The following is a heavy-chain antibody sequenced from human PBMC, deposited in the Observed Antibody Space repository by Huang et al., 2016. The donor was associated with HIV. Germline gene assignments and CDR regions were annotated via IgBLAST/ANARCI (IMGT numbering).Heavy chain of an antibody. V-gene: IGHV3-9*01. Sequence: VQLVESGGGLVQPGWSLRLSCAASGFAFSQYAVHWVRQSPGEGLACVSGIGGNSGDIAYAASVRGRFVISRDNAKKSLYLKMNGLRLEDTALYFCVIMDDYFDYWGQGVLVGVSS. CDR2: IGGNSGDI. CDR1: GFAFSQYA. CDR3: VIMDDYFDY. D-gene: IGHD2-8*01. J-gene: IGHJ4*02.